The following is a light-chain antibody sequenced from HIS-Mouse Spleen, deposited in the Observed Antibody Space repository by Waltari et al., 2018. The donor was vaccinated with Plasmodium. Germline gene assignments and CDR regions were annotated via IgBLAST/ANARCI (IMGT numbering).Light chain of an antibody. V-gene: IGKV3-15*01. CDR2: GAS. CDR3: QQYNNWSFT. Sequence: DIVMTQSHPTLSVSPGERATLPCRASQSVSSNLAWYQQKPGQAPRRLIYGASTRATGIPARFSGSGSGTEFTLTISSLQSEDFAVYYCQQYNNWSFTFGPGTKVDIK. CDR1: QSVSSN. J-gene: IGKJ3*01.